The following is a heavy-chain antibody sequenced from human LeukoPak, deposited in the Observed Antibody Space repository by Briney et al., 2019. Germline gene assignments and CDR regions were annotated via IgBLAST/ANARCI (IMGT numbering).Heavy chain of an antibody. Sequence: SVKVSCKSSGGSFSTYAVNWVRQAPGQGLEWMGRLIPVLGMSHYAPGFQGRVTLTADRSTNTAYMELDRLTSDDTAVYFCARDRGGGFDLAFFDHWGQGALVTVSS. J-gene: IGHJ4*02. CDR2: LIPVLGMS. CDR3: ARDRGGGFDLAFFDH. V-gene: IGHV1-69*04. CDR1: GGSFSTYA. D-gene: IGHD5-12*01.